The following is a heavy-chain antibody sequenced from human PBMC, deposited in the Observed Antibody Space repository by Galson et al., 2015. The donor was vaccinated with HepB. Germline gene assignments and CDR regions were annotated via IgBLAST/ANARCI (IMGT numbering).Heavy chain of an antibody. Sequence: SVKVSCKASGYTFTRYAMSWVRQAPGQGLEWMGWINTNTGNPAYAQGFTGRFVFSLDTSVSTAYLQISSLKAEDTAVYYCSRSGEVVGATGDYWGQGTLVIVSS. CDR3: SRSGEVVGATGDY. CDR2: INTNTGNP. V-gene: IGHV7-4-1*02. D-gene: IGHD2-15*01. J-gene: IGHJ4*02. CDR1: GYTFTRYA.